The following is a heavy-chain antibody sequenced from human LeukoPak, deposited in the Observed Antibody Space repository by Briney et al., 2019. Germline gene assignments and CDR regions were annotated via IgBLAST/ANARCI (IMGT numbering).Heavy chain of an antibody. CDR2: FYYSGST. D-gene: IGHD1-14*01. CDR1: GGSISSYY. CDR3: ARDPGRGTTNPFDY. Sequence: PSETLSLTCTVSGGSISSYYWSWIRQPPGKGLEWIGYFYYSGSTNYNPSLKSRVTISVDTSKNQFSLKLSSVTAADTAVYYCARDPGRGTTNPFDYRGQGTLVTVSS. V-gene: IGHV4-59*01. J-gene: IGHJ4*02.